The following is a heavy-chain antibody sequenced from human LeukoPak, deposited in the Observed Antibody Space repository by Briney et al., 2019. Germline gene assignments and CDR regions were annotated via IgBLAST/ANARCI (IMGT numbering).Heavy chain of an antibody. J-gene: IGHJ4*02. CDR2: INHTGST. V-gene: IGHV4-34*01. CDR1: GGSFSGYY. CDR3: ARGGYNINWMKDATDY. Sequence: PSETLSLTCGVHGGSFSGYYYNWIRQSPGKGLEWIAEINHTGSTKYNPSLRSRVTISIDTSKNQFSLKLNSVTAADTAVYYCARGGYNINWMKDATDYWGQGTLVTVSS. D-gene: IGHD1-14*01.